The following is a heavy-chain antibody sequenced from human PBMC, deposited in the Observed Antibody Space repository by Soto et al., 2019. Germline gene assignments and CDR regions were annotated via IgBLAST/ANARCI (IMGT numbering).Heavy chain of an antibody. V-gene: IGHV1-69*01. Sequence: QVQLVQSGAEVKKPGSSVKVSCKASGGTFSSYAISWVRQAPGQGLEWMGGNIPISGTANYAQKFQGRVTITADESTSTAYMELSSLRSEDTAVYYCARSQGSSTSLEIYYYYYYGMDVWGQGTTDTVSS. CDR2: NIPISGTA. D-gene: IGHD2-2*01. CDR1: GGTFSSYA. J-gene: IGHJ6*02. CDR3: ARSQGSSTSLEIYYYYYYGMDV.